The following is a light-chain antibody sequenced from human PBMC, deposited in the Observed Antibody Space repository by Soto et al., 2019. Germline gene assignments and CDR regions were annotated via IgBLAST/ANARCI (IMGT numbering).Light chain of an antibody. CDR3: SSYGSSSHLVV. CDR2: DVS. CDR1: ISDVGDYNY. Sequence: QSVLTQPASVSGSPGQSITISCTGTISDVGDYNYVSWYQQHPGKAPKLMIYDVSKRPSGVSNRFSGSKSGYTASLTISGLQPEDEADYYCSSYGSSSHLVVFGGGTKLTVL. J-gene: IGLJ2*01. V-gene: IGLV2-14*03.